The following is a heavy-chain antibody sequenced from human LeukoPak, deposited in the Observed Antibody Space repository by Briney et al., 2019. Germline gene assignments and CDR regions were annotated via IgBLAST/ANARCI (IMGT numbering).Heavy chain of an antibody. V-gene: IGHV3-48*03. J-gene: IGHJ6*04. CDR2: ISSSGSTI. CDR1: GFTFSSYE. Sequence: GGSLRLSCAASGFTFSSYEMNWVRQAPGKGLEWASYISSSGSTIYYADSVKGRFTISRDNAKNSLYLQMNSLRAEDTAVYYCARDQGYSGYPGNYYYYGMDVWGKGTTVTVSS. CDR3: ARDQGYSGYPGNYYYYGMDV. D-gene: IGHD5-12*01.